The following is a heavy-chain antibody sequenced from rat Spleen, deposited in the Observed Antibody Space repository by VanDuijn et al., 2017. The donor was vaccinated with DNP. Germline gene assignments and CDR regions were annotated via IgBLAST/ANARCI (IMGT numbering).Heavy chain of an antibody. V-gene: IGHV5S13*01. CDR2: LSTGGDKS. Sequence: EVQLVESGGALVQPGRSLKLSCAASGFTFSNYGMAWVRQAPTKGLEWVASLSTGGDKSAYRDSVKGRFIIFRDDAKNTQYLQMDSLRSEDTATYYCASLLLPNWFTYWGQGTLVTVSS. CDR3: ASLLLPNWFTY. D-gene: IGHD1-1*01. J-gene: IGHJ3*01. CDR1: GFTFSNYG.